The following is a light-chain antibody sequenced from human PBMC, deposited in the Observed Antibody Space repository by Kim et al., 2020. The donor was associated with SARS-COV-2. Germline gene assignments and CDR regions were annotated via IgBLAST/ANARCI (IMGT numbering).Light chain of an antibody. J-gene: IGKJ4*01. Sequence: SVSPRKSAPLPCKACRSVSSIWAWYHQNPGQSPSPIVYGPSTRATGIPARFSGSGSGSDFTLTISSLQSEDFAFYYCQQYNNWPPAFGGGTKVDIK. V-gene: IGKV3D-15*01. CDR1: RSVSSI. CDR3: QQYNNWPPA. CDR2: GPS.